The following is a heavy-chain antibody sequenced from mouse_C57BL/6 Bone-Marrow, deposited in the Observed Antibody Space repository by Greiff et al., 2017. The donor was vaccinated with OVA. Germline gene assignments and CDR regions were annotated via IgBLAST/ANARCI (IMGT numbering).Heavy chain of an antibody. CDR1: GFTFSDYG. Sequence: EVKLVESGGGLVQPGGSLKLSCAASGFTFSDYGMAWVRQAPRKGPEWVAFISNLAYSIYYADTVTGRFTFSRENAKNTLYLEMSSRRCEDTAMYDCARLKLGRYWYFEVWGTGTTVTVSS. D-gene: IGHD4-1*01. CDR2: ISNLAYSI. CDR3: ARLKLGRYWYFEV. J-gene: IGHJ1*03. V-gene: IGHV5-15*01.